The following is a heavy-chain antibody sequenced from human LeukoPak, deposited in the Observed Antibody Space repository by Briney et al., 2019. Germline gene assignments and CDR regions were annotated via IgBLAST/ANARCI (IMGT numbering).Heavy chain of an antibody. CDR1: GYTFTSYA. D-gene: IGHD3-22*01. J-gene: IGHJ4*02. CDR3: ARDLGVVVIPTGEYYFDY. V-gene: IGHV1-3*01. CDR2: INAGNGNT. Sequence: ASVKVSCKASGYTFTSYAMHWVRQAPGQRLEWMGWINAGNGNTKYSQKFQGRVTLTRDTSASTAYVELSSLRSEDTAVYYCARDLGVVVIPTGEYYFDYWGQGTLVTVSS.